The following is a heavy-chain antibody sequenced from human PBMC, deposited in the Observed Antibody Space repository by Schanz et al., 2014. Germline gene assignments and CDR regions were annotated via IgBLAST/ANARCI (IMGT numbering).Heavy chain of an antibody. Sequence: EVQLLESGGGLVQPGGSLRLSCVASGFTFFGSFAMSWVRQAPGKGLEWVSITYSGGSTYYADSVKGRFTISRDNSKNTLYLLMNSLRAEDTAVYYCAKHVRSLTGNDHWGQGTLVTVSS. D-gene: IGHD3-9*01. CDR1: GFTFFGSFA. CDR3: AKHVRSLTGNDH. V-gene: IGHV3-66*04. J-gene: IGHJ4*02. CDR2: TYSGGST.